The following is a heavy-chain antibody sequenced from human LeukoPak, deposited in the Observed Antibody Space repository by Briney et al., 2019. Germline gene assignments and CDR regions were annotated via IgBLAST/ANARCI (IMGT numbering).Heavy chain of an antibody. CDR1: GGSISSGDYY. CDR3: ARGGGFGEFSP. J-gene: IGHJ4*02. Sequence: SETLSLTCTVSGGSISSGDYYWSWIRQPPGKGLEWIGYIYYSGSTYYNPSLKSRVTISVDTSKNQFSLKLSSVTAADTAVYYCARGGGFGEFSPWGQGTLVTVSS. CDR2: IYYSGST. D-gene: IGHD3-10*01. V-gene: IGHV4-30-4*01.